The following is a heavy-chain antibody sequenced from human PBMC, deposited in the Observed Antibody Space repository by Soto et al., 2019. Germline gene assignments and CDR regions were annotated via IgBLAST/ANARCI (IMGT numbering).Heavy chain of an antibody. CDR3: TRDTFGARDY. CDR2: INPEETTT. V-gene: IGHV3-74*01. CDR1: GFSFSSNW. J-gene: IGHJ4*02. D-gene: IGHD1-26*01. Sequence: GGSLRLSCAASGFSFSSNWMHWVRQAPGKGPVWVSRINPEETTTTYADPVEGRFTISRDNAKSTLYLQMNSLRVEDTAVYYCTRDTFGARDYWGQGTLVTVSS.